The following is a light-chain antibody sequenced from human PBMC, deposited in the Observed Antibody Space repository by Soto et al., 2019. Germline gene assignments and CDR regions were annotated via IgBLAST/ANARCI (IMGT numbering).Light chain of an antibody. CDR2: EVS. CDR3: SSYTDSGSLYV. J-gene: IGLJ1*01. CDR1: SSDVGGYNY. V-gene: IGLV2-14*01. Sequence: QSVLTQPASVSGSPGQSITIPCTGTSSDVGGYNYVSWFQHRPGKAPKLMIYEVSNRPSGVPNRFSASKSGNTASLTISGLQAEDEAYYFCSSYTDSGSLYVFGTRTKVTVL.